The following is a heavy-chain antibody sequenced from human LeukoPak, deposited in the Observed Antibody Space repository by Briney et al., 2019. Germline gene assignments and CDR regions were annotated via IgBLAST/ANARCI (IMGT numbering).Heavy chain of an antibody. V-gene: IGHV3-13*01. CDR3: ARATYSSTWYSRYFDL. Sequence: PGGSLRLSCAASGFTFRSYDMHWVRHATGKGLEWVSGIGTAGEIYYPGSVKGRFTISRENAKNSLYLQMNSLSAGDTAVYYCARATYSSTWYSRYFDLWGRGTLVTVSS. D-gene: IGHD6-13*01. J-gene: IGHJ2*01. CDR1: GFTFRSYD. CDR2: IGTAGEI.